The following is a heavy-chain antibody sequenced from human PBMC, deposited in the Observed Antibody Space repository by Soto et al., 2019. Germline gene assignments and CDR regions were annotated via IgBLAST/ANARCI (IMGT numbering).Heavy chain of an antibody. CDR3: ARRWGGTFDY. Sequence: SETLSLTCTVFGGSISSYYWSWIRQPPGKGLEWIGYIYYSGSTNYNPSLKSRVTISVDTSKNQFSLKLSSVTAADTAVYYCARRWGGTFDYWGQGTLVTVSS. CDR2: IYYSGST. CDR1: GGSISSYY. J-gene: IGHJ4*02. D-gene: IGHD2-21*01. V-gene: IGHV4-59*01.